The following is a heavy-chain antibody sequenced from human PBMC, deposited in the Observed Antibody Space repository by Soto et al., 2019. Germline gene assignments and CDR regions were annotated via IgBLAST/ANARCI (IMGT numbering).Heavy chain of an antibody. CDR2: ISSGSGYI. V-gene: IGHV3-21*01. J-gene: IGHJ4*02. CDR3: ARAPVPYYFDY. CDR1: GFTFSTYS. Sequence: GGSLRLSCAASGFTFSTYSMNWVRQAPGKGLEWVSSISSGSGYIYYADSVKGRFTISRDNAKNSLYLQMNSLRAEDTAVYYCARAPVPYYFDYWGQGTLVTVSS.